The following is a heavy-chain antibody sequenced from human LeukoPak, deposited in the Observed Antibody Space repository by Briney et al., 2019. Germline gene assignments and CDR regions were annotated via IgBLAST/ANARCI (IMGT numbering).Heavy chain of an antibody. J-gene: IGHJ4*02. D-gene: IGHD3-10*01. V-gene: IGHV3-13*01. Sequence: GGSLRLSCAASGFTFSGYDMHWVRQSTGGALEWVSAIGTAGDTYYPGSVKGRFTISRENVRNSLYLQMHSLIVGDTAVYYCATAGRGATSGSYDNWGQGTLVTVSS. CDR2: IGTAGDT. CDR3: ATAGRGATSGSYDN. CDR1: GFTFSGYD.